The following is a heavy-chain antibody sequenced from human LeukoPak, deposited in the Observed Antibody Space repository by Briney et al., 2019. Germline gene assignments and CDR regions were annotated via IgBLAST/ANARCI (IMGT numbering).Heavy chain of an antibody. Sequence: SETLSLTCTVSGGSISSGGYYWSWIRQHPGKGLEWIGYIYYSGSTYYNPSLKSRVTISVDTSKNQFSLKLSSVTAADTAVYYCARVNGFGELFYFDYWGQGTLVTVSS. J-gene: IGHJ4*02. CDR3: ARVNGFGELFYFDY. V-gene: IGHV4-31*03. D-gene: IGHD3-10*01. CDR1: GGSISSGGYY. CDR2: IYYSGST.